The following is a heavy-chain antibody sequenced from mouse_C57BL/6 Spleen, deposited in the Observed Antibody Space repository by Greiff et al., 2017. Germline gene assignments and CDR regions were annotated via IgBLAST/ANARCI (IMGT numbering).Heavy chain of an antibody. CDR2: IDPSDSYT. D-gene: IGHD1-1*01. J-gene: IGHJ2*01. Sequence: VQLQQPGAELVMPGASVKLSCKASGYTFTSYWMHWVKQRPGHGLEWIGEIDPSDSYTDYNQKFKGKSTLTVDKSSSTAYMQLSSLTSEDSAVYYCARFYYYGQYYFDYWGQGTTLTVSS. CDR1: GYTFTSYW. CDR3: ARFYYYGQYYFDY. V-gene: IGHV1-69*01.